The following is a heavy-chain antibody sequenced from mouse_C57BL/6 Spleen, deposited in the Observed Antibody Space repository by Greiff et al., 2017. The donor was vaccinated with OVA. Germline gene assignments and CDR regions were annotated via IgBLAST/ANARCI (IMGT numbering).Heavy chain of an antibody. J-gene: IGHJ3*01. Sequence: VQLQQSGPELVKPGASVKISCKASGYTFTDYYMNWVKQSHGKSLEWIGDINPNNGGTSYNQKFKGKATLTVDKSTSTAYMELSSLTSEYSADYYCARWDTTAYPGIAYWGQGTLVTVSA. CDR1: GYTFTDYY. CDR2: INPNNGGT. V-gene: IGHV1-26*01. CDR3: ARWDTTAYPGIAY. D-gene: IGHD1-2*01.